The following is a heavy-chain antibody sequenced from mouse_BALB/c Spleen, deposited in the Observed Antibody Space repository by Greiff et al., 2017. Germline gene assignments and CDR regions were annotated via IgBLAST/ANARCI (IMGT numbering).Heavy chain of an antibody. D-gene: IGHD2-1*01. CDR3: ASYGNPYAMDY. V-gene: IGHV3-2*02. J-gene: IGHJ4*01. CDR2: ISYSGST. Sequence: EVQLQESGPGLVKPSQSLSLTCTVTGYSITSYYAWYWIRQFPGNQLEWVGYISYSGSTSYNPSLKSRISITRDTSKNQFFLQLNSVTTEDTATYYCASYGNPYAMDYWGQGTSVTVSS. CDR1: GYSITSYYA.